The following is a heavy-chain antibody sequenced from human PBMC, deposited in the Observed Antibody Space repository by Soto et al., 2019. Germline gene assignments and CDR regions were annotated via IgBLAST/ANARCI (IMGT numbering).Heavy chain of an antibody. CDR2: ISVSGDNI. CDR3: ARDLGLLKSMFDY. CDR1: GFSFNSFN. D-gene: IGHD2-8*01. Sequence: GSLRLSCLASGFSFNSFNMNWIRRAPGRGLEWVASISVSGDNIYYGDSMQGRFTISRDNSKRSVFLDLNSLRVEDTAVYYCARDLGLLKSMFDYWGQGTLVTVSS. J-gene: IGHJ4*02. V-gene: IGHV3-21*01.